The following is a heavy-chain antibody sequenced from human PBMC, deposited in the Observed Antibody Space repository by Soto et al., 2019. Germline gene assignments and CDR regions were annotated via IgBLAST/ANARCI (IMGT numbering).Heavy chain of an antibody. CDR1: GGSISSGGYY. Sequence: SETLSLTCTVSGGSISSGGYYWSWIRQHPGKGLEWIGYIYYSGSTYYNPSLKSRVTISVDTSKNQFSLKLSSVTAADTAVYYCARDGGVVGVSTWFDPWGQGTLVTVS. CDR3: ARDGGVVGVSTWFDP. V-gene: IGHV4-31*03. CDR2: IYYSGST. J-gene: IGHJ5*02. D-gene: IGHD2-21*01.